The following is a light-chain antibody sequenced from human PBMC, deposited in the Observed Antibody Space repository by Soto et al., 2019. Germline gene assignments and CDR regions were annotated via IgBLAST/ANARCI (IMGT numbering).Light chain of an antibody. CDR3: LSYTSSNSYV. J-gene: IGLJ1*01. CDR1: SSDVGSYNR. CDR2: EVS. V-gene: IGLV2-18*02. Sequence: QSALTQPPSVSGSPGQSVTISCTGTSSDVGSYNRVFWYQQPPGTAPKLMIYEVSNRPSGVPDRFSGSKSGNTASLTISGLQAGDEADYYCLSYTSSNSYVFGTGTKVTVL.